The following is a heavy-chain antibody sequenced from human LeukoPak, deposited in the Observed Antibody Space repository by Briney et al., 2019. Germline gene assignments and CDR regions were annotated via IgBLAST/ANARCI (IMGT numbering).Heavy chain of an antibody. D-gene: IGHD6-6*01. CDR2: IHYSGGT. J-gene: IGHJ4*02. CDR1: GGSISSYY. Sequence: SETLSLTCAVSGGSISSYYWSWIRQPPGKGLEWIAYIHYSGGTNYNPSLKSRVTISIDTSKNQFSLKLSSVTAADTAVYYCAGRGYISSSGFDCWGQGTLVTVSS. CDR3: AGRGYISSSGFDC. V-gene: IGHV4-59*12.